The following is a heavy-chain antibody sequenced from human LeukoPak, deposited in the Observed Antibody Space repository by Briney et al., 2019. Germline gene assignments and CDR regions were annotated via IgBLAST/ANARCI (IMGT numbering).Heavy chain of an antibody. Sequence: GGSLRLSCAGSGFNFSSYSMSWVRRAPWKGLEFVSSISSSSSFIYYADSVKGRFTISRDNAKKSLSLQMNSLRADDTAVYYCTRHRYGDSGGDFDYWGQGTLVTVSS. J-gene: IGHJ4*02. D-gene: IGHD2-21*02. CDR1: GFNFSSYS. V-gene: IGHV3-21*01. CDR2: ISSSSSFI. CDR3: TRHRYGDSGGDFDY.